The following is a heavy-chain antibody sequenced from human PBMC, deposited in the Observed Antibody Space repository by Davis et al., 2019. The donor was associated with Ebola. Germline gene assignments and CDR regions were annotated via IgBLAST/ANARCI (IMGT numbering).Heavy chain of an antibody. CDR2: ISAYNGDT. CDR1: GYTFSSYG. J-gene: IGHJ4*02. CDR3: ARDARGSTWRDYFDS. V-gene: IGHV1-18*01. Sequence: ASVKVSCKASGYTFSSYGIIWVRQAPGQGLEWMGWISAYNGDTSYAQKYQGRVTMTTDTSTTTAYMELRSLKSDDTAFYYCARDARGSTWRDYFDSWGQGTLVTVSS. D-gene: IGHD1-26*01.